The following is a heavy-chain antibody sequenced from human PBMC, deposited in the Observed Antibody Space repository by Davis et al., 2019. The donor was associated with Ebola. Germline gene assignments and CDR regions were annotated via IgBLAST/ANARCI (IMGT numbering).Heavy chain of an antibody. V-gene: IGHV4-59*12. CDR1: GGPISSYY. J-gene: IGHJ5*02. CDR2: IYYSGST. D-gene: IGHD2-21*02. Sequence: MPSETLSLTCTASGGPISSYYWSWIRQPPGKGLEWIGYIYYSGSTNYNSSLKSRVTISVDTSTNPFSLKLNAVTAADTAVYYCARRSRIVVVTAMGFHDPWGQGTRVTVSP. CDR3: ARRSRIVVVTAMGFHDP.